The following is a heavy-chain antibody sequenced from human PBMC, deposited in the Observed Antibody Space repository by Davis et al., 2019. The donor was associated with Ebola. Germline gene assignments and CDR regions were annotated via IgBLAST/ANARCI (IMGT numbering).Heavy chain of an antibody. Sequence: GESLKISCAASGFTFSSYWMTWVRQAPGTGLEWVANIKQDGSEKYYVDSVKGRFTISRDNAKNSLYLQMNSLRAEDTAVYYCAAGGTFDIWGQGTMVTVSS. CDR2: IKQDGSEK. J-gene: IGHJ3*02. CDR3: AAGGTFDI. V-gene: IGHV3-7*01. CDR1: GFTFSSYW.